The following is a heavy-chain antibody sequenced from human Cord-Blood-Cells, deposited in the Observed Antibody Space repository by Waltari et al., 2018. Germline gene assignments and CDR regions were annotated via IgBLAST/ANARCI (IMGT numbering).Heavy chain of an antibody. Sequence: QVHLVQSGAEVTKPGSSVTVSCKASGGTFSSYAISWVRQAPGQGLEWLGGIIPIFGTANYAQKFQGRVTITADESTSTAYMELSSLRSEDTAVYYCARWTTAMVTYFDYWGQGTLVTVSS. J-gene: IGHJ4*02. D-gene: IGHD5-18*01. CDR2: IIPIFGTA. CDR3: ARWTTAMVTYFDY. CDR1: GGTFSSYA. V-gene: IGHV1-69*12.